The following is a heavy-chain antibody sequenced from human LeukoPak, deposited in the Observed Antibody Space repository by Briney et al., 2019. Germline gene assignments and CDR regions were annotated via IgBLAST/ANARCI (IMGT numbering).Heavy chain of an antibody. CDR3: ARGPPNWGYDY. CDR2: MSPNSGDT. CDR1: GYTFTSYD. J-gene: IGHJ4*02. Sequence: ASVKVSRKASGYTFTSYDFNWVRQATGQRPEWMGWMSPNSGDTGYAQKFQDRVTMTRNTSISTAYMELSSLRSDDTAMYYCARGPPNWGYDYWGPGTLVTVSS. V-gene: IGHV1-8*01. D-gene: IGHD7-27*01.